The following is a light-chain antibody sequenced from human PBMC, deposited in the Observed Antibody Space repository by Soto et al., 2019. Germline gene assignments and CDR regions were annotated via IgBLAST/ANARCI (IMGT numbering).Light chain of an antibody. V-gene: IGLV2-23*01. CDR3: CSYAGSSTYV. Sequence: QSALTQPASVSGSPGQSITISCTGTSSDVGSYNLVSWYQQHPGKAPKLMIYEGSKRPSGVSNRFXGSKSGNTAXLXISGXQAEDEADYYCCSYAGSSTYVFGTGTKLTVL. CDR1: SSDVGSYNL. J-gene: IGLJ1*01. CDR2: EGS.